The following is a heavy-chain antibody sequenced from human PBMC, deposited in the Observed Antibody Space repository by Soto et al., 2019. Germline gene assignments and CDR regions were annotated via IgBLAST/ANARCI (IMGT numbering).Heavy chain of an antibody. D-gene: IGHD6-19*01. Sequence: EVQLLESGGGLVQPGGSLRLSCAASGFTFSSYAMSWVRQAPGKGLEWVSAISGSGGSTYYADSVKGRFTISRDNSKNSLYLQMNSLRAEDTAVYYCAKDVAVAGTYDYWGQGTLVTVSS. CDR2: ISGSGGST. CDR3: AKDVAVAGTYDY. V-gene: IGHV3-23*01. CDR1: GFTFSSYA. J-gene: IGHJ4*02.